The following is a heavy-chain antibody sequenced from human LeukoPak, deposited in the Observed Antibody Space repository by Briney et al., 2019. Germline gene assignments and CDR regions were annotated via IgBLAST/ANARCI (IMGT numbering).Heavy chain of an antibody. Sequence: PGGSLRLSCAASGFTFSSYAMHWVRQAPGKGLEWVAVISYDGSNKYYADSVKGRFTISRDNSKNTLYLQMNSLRAEDTAVYSCARTTVQLWSIFDYWGQGTLVTVSS. CDR2: ISYDGSNK. V-gene: IGHV3-30-3*01. J-gene: IGHJ4*02. CDR1: GFTFSSYA. D-gene: IGHD5-18*01. CDR3: ARTTVQLWSIFDY.